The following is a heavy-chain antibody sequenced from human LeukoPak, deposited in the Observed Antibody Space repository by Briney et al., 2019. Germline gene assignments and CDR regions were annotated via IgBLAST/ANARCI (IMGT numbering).Heavy chain of an antibody. J-gene: IGHJ4*02. V-gene: IGHV1-3*01. CDR1: GYTFTSYG. D-gene: IGHD3-10*01. CDR2: IHAGNGDT. CDR3: ARYYGSGGLDH. Sequence: ASVKVSCKASGYTFTSYGISRVRQAPGQRLEWMGWIHAGNGDTRYSQKLQGRVTFTRDTSASTAYMELSSLISEDTAVYYCARYYGSGGLDHWGQGTLVTVSS.